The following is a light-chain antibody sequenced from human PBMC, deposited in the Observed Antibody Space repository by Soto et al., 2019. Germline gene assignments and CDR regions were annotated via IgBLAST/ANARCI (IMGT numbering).Light chain of an antibody. V-gene: IGKV1-33*01. CDR2: DAS. J-gene: IGKJ4*01. CDR1: EDVSDY. Sequence: DIKMTQSPSSLSASVGDRVTLTCQASEDVSDYVNWYQQKPGRAPKLLIYDASKLETGVPSRFSGRGSGTEFSFTIRDLQPEDFATYYCQLYKNVILTFGGGTRVDI. CDR3: QLYKNVILT.